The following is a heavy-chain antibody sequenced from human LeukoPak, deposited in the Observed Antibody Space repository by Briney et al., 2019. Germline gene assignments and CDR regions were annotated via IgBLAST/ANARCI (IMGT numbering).Heavy chain of an antibody. CDR2: INHSGST. V-gene: IGHV4-34*01. J-gene: IGHJ4*02. D-gene: IGHD3-22*01. CDR3: ARRAPNYYDSSGYFRY. CDR1: GGSFSGYY. Sequence: SETLSLTCAVYGGSFSGYYRSWIRQPPGKGLEWIGEINHSGSTNYNPSLKSRVTISVDTSKNQFSLKLSSVTAADTAVYYCARRAPNYYDSSGYFRYWGQGTLVTVSS.